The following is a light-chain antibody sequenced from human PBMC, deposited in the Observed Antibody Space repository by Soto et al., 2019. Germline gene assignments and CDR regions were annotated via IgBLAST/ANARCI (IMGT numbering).Light chain of an antibody. CDR3: QQYNNWPAIT. Sequence: EIVMTQSPATLSVSPGERATLSCWASQSVTSSYLAWYQQKPGQAPRPLIYGASSRATGIPDRFSGSGSGTEFTLSISSLQSEDFAVYYCQQYNNWPAITFGQGTRLEIK. J-gene: IGKJ5*01. CDR1: QSVTSSY. CDR2: GAS. V-gene: IGKV3D-15*01.